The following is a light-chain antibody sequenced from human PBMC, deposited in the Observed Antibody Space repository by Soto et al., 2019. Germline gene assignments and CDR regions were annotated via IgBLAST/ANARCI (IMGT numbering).Light chain of an antibody. CDR1: QSVSSN. CDR3: QQYSNWPYT. Sequence: EIVMTQSPATLSVSPGERATLSCRASQSVSSNLAWYPQKPGQAPRLLIYGASTRATGIPARFSGSGSGTEFTLTISSLQSEDFAVYYCQQYSNWPYTFGQGTNLEIK. J-gene: IGKJ2*01. V-gene: IGKV3-15*01. CDR2: GAS.